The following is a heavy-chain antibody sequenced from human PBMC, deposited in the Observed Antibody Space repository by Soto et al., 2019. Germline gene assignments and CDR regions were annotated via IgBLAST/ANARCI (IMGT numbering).Heavy chain of an antibody. CDR2: IHSSGST. D-gene: IGHD1-20*01. V-gene: IGHV4-31*03. J-gene: IGHJ6*04. CDR1: GGSISSGGYY. Sequence: QVQLQESGPGLVKPSQTLSLTCTVTGGSISSGGYYWSWIRHHPGNVLEWIGYIHSSGSTYYNPSLKRRVNVSVETAKSGFSLKLSSVPAAGTAVYYCARYHRYIAWMRGLYGMDGWGEGATVTVSS. CDR3: ARYHRYIAWMRGLYGMDG.